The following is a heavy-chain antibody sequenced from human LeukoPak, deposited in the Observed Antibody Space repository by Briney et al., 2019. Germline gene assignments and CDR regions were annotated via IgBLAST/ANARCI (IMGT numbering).Heavy chain of an antibody. Sequence: GGSLRLSCAASGFTFSDYYMSSIRQAPGKVLEWVSYISSSGSTIYYADSVKGRFTISRDNAKNSLYLQMNSLRAEDTAVYYCARVVERYFDWLDAFDTWGQGTMVTVSS. V-gene: IGHV3-11*01. CDR1: GFTFSDYY. CDR2: ISSSGSTI. D-gene: IGHD3-9*01. CDR3: ARVVERYFDWLDAFDT. J-gene: IGHJ3*02.